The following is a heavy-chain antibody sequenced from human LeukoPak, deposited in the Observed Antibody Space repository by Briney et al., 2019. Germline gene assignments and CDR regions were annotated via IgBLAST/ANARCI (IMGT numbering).Heavy chain of an antibody. CDR2: ISSSGDTI. D-gene: IGHD3-10*01. Sequence: PGGSLRLSCAASGFTFSSYEMNWVRQAPGKGLEWVSYISSSGDTIHYADSVKGRFTISRDNAKNSLYLQMNSLRAEDTAVYYCARDSRASRIQYGYYYMDVWGKGTTVTVSS. J-gene: IGHJ6*03. V-gene: IGHV3-48*03. CDR3: ARDSRASRIQYGYYYMDV. CDR1: GFTFSSYE.